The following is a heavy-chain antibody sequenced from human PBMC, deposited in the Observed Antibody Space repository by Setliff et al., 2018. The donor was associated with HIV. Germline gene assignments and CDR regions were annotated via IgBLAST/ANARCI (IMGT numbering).Heavy chain of an antibody. CDR3: ARLPLRSGSPIDY. CDR1: GGSISSSSYY. V-gene: IGHV4-39*07. Sequence: PSETLSLTCTVSGGSISSSSYYWGWFRQPPGKGLEWIGSIYYSGSTYHNPSLKSRVTISIDTSKNQFSLKLSSVTAADTAVYYCARLPLRSGSPIDYWGQGTLVTVSS. D-gene: IGHD1-26*01. J-gene: IGHJ4*02. CDR2: IYYSGST.